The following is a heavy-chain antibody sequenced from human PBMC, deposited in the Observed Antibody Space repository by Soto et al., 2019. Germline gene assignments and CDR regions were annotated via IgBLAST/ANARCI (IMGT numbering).Heavy chain of an antibody. J-gene: IGHJ4*02. CDR3: ARRWGPTFDY. D-gene: IGHD1-26*01. V-gene: IGHV4-59*01. Sequence: SETLSLTCTVSGGSIRSYYWSWIRQPPGKGLEWFGYFYYSGSTNYTPSLKSRVTISVDTSKNQFSLKLSSVTAADTAVYYCARRWGPTFDYWGQGTLVTVSS. CDR1: GGSIRSYY. CDR2: FYYSGST.